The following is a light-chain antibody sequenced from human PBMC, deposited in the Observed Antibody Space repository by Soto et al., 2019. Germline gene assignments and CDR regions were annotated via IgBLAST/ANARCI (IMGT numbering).Light chain of an antibody. CDR3: QQYENLPT. J-gene: IGKJ5*01. V-gene: IGKV1-33*01. CDR1: QNINNY. CDR2: DAS. Sequence: DIQMTQSPSSLSASVGDRLTITCQASQNINNYLNWYQQKPGRXPXXLIYDASNLEAGVPSRFRGSGSGTDFTSTISRLQPEFIATYYCQQYENLPTFGQGTRLEIK.